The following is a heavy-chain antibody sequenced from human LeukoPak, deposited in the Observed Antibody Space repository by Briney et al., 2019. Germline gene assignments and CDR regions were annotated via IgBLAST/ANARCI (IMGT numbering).Heavy chain of an antibody. CDR3: AVVAAPLDAFDI. CDR2: ISYDGSNK. Sequence: GRSLRLSCAASGFTFSSYGMHWVRQAPGKGLEWVAVISYDGSNKYYADSVKGRFTISRDNSKNTLYLQMNSLRAEDTAVYYCAVVAAPLDAFDIWGQGTMVTASS. D-gene: IGHD2-15*01. J-gene: IGHJ3*02. V-gene: IGHV3-30*03. CDR1: GFTFSSYG.